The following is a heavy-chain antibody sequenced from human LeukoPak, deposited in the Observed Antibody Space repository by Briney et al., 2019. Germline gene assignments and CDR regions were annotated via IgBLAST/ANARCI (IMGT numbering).Heavy chain of an antibody. CDR1: GGSISRYY. V-gene: IGHV4-59*08. CDR2: ISYSGST. Sequence: SETLSLACTVSGGSISRYYWSWIRQPPGKGLEWIGYISYSGSTNYNPSLKSRVTISVDTSKNQFSLKLNSVTATDTAVYYCARHSGSYYDNYDYWGQGTLVTVSS. CDR3: ARHSGSYYDNYDY. J-gene: IGHJ4*02. D-gene: IGHD1-26*01.